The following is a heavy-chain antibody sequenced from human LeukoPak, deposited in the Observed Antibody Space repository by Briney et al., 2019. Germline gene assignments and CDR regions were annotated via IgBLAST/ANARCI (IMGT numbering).Heavy chain of an antibody. Sequence: GRSLRLSCAASGFTFSSYGMHWVRQAPGKGLECVAVISYDGSNKYYADSVKGRFTISRDNSKNTLYLQMNCLRAEDAAVYYCAKDKELALDYWGQGTLVTVSS. J-gene: IGHJ4*02. CDR1: GFTFSSYG. V-gene: IGHV3-30*18. CDR2: ISYDGSNK. CDR3: AKDKELALDY. D-gene: IGHD1-26*01.